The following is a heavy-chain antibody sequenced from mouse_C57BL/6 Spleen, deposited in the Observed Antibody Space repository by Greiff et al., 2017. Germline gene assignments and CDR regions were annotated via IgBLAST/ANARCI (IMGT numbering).Heavy chain of an antibody. CDR3: RRERNFDY. CDR1: GFTFSSYA. J-gene: IGHJ2*01. CDR2: ISSGGDYI. Sequence: EVMLVESGEGLVKPGGSLKLSCAASGFTFSSYAMSWVRQTPEKRLEWVAYISSGGDYIYYAATVKGRFTISRDNARNTLYLQKSSVKSEDTARYYCRRERNFDYWGQGTTRTVSS. V-gene: IGHV5-9-1*02.